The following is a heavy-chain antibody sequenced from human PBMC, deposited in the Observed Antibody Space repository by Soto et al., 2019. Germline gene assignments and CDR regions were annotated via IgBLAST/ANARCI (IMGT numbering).Heavy chain of an antibody. CDR1: GFTFSSYA. Sequence: QVQLVESGGGVVQPGRSLRLSCAASGFTFSSYAMHWVRQAPGKGLEWVAVISYDGSNKYYADSVKGRFTISRDNSKNTLYLQINSLRAEDTGVYYCARDHYYDSSGYPRFDYWGQGTLVTVSS. CDR3: ARDHYYDSSGYPRFDY. J-gene: IGHJ4*02. V-gene: IGHV3-30-3*01. D-gene: IGHD3-22*01. CDR2: ISYDGSNK.